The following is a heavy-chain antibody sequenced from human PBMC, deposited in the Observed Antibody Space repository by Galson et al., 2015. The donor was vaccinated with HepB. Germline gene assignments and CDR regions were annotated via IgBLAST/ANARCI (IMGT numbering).Heavy chain of an antibody. CDR1: GFTFSSYA. J-gene: IGHJ4*02. V-gene: IGHV3-23*01. CDR3: AKGPDNYDSCGYYHY. CDR2: ISGSGGST. D-gene: IGHD3-22*01. Sequence: SLRLSCAASGFTFSSYAMSWVRQAPGKGLEWVSGISGSGGSTYYANSVKGRFTISRDNSKNTLYLQMNSLRAEDTAVYYCAKGPDNYDSCGYYHYWGQRTLVTVSS.